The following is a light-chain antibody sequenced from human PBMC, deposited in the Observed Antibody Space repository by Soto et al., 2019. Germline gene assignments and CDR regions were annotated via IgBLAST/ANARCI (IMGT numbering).Light chain of an antibody. V-gene: IGKV1-5*03. J-gene: IGKJ4*01. Sequence: DIQMTQSPSTLSASVGDRVTITCRASQNINTWLAWYQQKPGNAPYLLIYNASNSQSGGPSRISGSASGTEFTITISSLQHDDIATYYCQQDETYPLTYGGGTKVEI. CDR3: QQDETYPLT. CDR2: NAS. CDR1: QNINTW.